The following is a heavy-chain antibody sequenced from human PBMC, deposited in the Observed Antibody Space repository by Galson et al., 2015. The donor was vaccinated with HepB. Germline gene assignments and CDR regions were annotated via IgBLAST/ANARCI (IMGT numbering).Heavy chain of an antibody. Sequence: SLRLSCAASGFSVSNNYMSWVRQAPGQGLEWVSAFYSGGSTYYTGSVKGRFTISRDNSKNTLYLQMNSLRAEDTGVYYCAKAAITMIGHDAFDIRGQGTMVTVSS. CDR1: GFSVSNNY. CDR2: FYSGGST. J-gene: IGHJ3*02. D-gene: IGHD3-10*02. CDR3: AKAAITMIGHDAFDI. V-gene: IGHV3-53*01.